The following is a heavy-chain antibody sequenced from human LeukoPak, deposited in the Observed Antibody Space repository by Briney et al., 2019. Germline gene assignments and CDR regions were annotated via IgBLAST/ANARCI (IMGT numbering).Heavy chain of an antibody. V-gene: IGHV4-30-4*07. J-gene: IGHJ5*02. CDR1: GGSISSGGYS. D-gene: IGHD3-3*01. CDR2: IYYSGST. Sequence: PSETLSLTCAVSGGSISSGGYSWSWIRQPPGKGLEWIGYIYYSGSTYYNPSLKSRVTISVDTSKNQFSLKLSSVTAADTAVYYCARDSGFWSGQNWFDPWGQGTLVTVSS. CDR3: ARDSGFWSGQNWFDP.